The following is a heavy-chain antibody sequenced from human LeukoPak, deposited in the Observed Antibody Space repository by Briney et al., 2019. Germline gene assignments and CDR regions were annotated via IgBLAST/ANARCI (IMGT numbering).Heavy chain of an antibody. V-gene: IGHV3-11*01. D-gene: IGHD3-10*01. CDR2: ISSGSMTI. CDR3: ARSGSGSRRDY. Sequence: GGSLRLSCAASGFTFSDYYMSWIRQAPGKGLEWVSYISSGSMTIYYADSVKGRFTISRDNAKNSLYLQMNSLRAEDTAVYYCARSGSGSRRDYWGQGTLVTVSS. J-gene: IGHJ4*02. CDR1: GFTFSDYY.